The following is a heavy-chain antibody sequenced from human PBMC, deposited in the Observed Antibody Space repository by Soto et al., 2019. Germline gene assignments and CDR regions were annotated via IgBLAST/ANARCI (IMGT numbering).Heavy chain of an antibody. J-gene: IGHJ3*02. CDR3: ARDLAVAGLDAFDI. Sequence: GGSLRLSGAAFEFTFSAYYMSWIRQAPGKGLEWVSYISSSSYTNYADSVKGRFTISRDNAKNSLYLQMNSLRADDTAVYYCARDLAVAGLDAFDIWGQGTMVTVSS. V-gene: IGHV3-11*06. CDR1: EFTFSAYY. D-gene: IGHD6-19*01. CDR2: ISSSSYT.